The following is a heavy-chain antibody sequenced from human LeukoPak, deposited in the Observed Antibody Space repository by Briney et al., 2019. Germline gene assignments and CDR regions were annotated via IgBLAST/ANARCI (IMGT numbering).Heavy chain of an antibody. CDR3: ASTYCSSTSCYRDAFDI. Sequence: SETLSLTCAVYGGSFSSYYWSWIRQPPGKGLEWIGEINHSGSTNYNPSLKSRVTISVDTSKNQFSLKLSSVTAADTAVYYCASTYCSSTSCYRDAFDIWGQGTMVTVSS. CDR1: GGSFSSYY. D-gene: IGHD2-2*02. J-gene: IGHJ3*02. CDR2: INHSGST. V-gene: IGHV4-34*01.